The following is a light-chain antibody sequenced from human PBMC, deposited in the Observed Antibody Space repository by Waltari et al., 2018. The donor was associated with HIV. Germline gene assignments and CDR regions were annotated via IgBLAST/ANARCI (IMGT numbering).Light chain of an antibody. CDR2: AAS. CDR3: QQYNNWPM. Sequence: EIVMTQSPATLSVSPGERATLSCRSSQSVNSNLAWYQQKPGQAPRLLIYAASTRATGIPARFSGSGSGTDFTLTINSLQSEDFAVYYCQQYNNWPMFGQGTKVEIK. CDR1: QSVNSN. V-gene: IGKV3-15*01. J-gene: IGKJ1*01.